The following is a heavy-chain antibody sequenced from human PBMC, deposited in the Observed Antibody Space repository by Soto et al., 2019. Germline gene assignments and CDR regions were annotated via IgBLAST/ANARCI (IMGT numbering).Heavy chain of an antibody. CDR3: AKDYYDRPYYLAY. V-gene: IGHV3-23*01. CDR1: GFTFSSYA. D-gene: IGHD3-22*01. J-gene: IGHJ4*02. Sequence: GGSLRLCCGGSGFTFSSYAMSWVRQAPGKGLEWVSAISGSGGSTYYADSVKGRFTISRDNSKNTLYLQMNSLRAEDTAVYYCAKDYYDRPYYLAYSAQRTLVPVSS. CDR2: ISGSGGST.